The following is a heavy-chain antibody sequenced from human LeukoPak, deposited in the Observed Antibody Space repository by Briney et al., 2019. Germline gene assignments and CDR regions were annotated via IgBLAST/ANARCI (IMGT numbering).Heavy chain of an antibody. CDR1: GYTFTSYG. CDR2: ISAYNGNT. CDR3: ARRGGKNYGDYVVYYYYMDV. D-gene: IGHD4-17*01. Sequence: GASVKVSCKASGYTFTSYGISWVRQAPGQGLGWMGWISAYNGNTNYAQKIQGRVTMTTDTSTSTAYMELRSLRSDDTAVYYCARRGGKNYGDYVVYYYYMDVWGKGTTVTVSS. J-gene: IGHJ6*03. V-gene: IGHV1-18*01.